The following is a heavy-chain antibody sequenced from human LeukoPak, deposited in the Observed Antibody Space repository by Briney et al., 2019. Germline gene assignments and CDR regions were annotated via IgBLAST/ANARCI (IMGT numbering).Heavy chain of an antibody. CDR3: ARDPSVDSSGYYH. V-gene: IGHV1-69*04. D-gene: IGHD3-22*01. J-gene: IGHJ5*02. Sequence: GASVKVSCKASGGTFSSYAISWVRQAPGQGLEWMGRIIPILGIANYAQKFQGRVTITADKSTSTAYMELSSLRSEDTAVYYCARDPSVDSSGYYHWGQGTLVTVSS. CDR1: GGTFSSYA. CDR2: IIPILGIA.